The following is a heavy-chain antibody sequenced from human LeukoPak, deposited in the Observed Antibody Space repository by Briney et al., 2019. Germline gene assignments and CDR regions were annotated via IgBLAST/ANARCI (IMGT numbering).Heavy chain of an antibody. J-gene: IGHJ6*03. CDR2: IKTDGSRT. Sequence: GGSLRLSCAASGFSFSSYYMYWVRQAPEKGLVWVSRIKTDGSRTAYADSVQGRFTISRDNAKNTLYLQMNSLRAEDTAVYYCASGSGSYRTPYYYMDVWGTGTTVTVSS. D-gene: IGHD3-10*01. CDR3: ASGSGSYRTPYYYMDV. V-gene: IGHV3-74*01. CDR1: GFSFSSYY.